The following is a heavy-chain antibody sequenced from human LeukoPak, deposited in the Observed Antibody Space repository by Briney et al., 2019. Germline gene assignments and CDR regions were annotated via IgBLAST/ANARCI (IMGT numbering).Heavy chain of an antibody. D-gene: IGHD4-11*01. V-gene: IGHV1-69*05. J-gene: IGHJ6*03. CDR3: ARGDSNSYYYYYMDV. CDR1: GGTFSSYA. Sequence: GASVKVSCKASGGTFSSYAISWVRQAPGQGLKWMGGIIPIFGTANYAQKFQGRVTITTDESMSTAYMELSSLRSEDTAVYYCARGDSNSYYYYYMDVWGKGTTVTVSS. CDR2: IIPIFGTA.